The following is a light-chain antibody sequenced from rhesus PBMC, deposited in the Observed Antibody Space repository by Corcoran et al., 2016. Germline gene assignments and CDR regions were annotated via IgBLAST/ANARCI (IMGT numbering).Light chain of an antibody. CDR3: QQYSSRPVT. J-gene: IGKJ3*01. CDR1: QGISSW. V-gene: IGKV1-22*01. Sequence: DIQMTQSPSSLSASVGDTVTITCRASQGISSWLAWSQQKPGKALKLLIYTAFSLQSGVPSRFSGSGSGTDVTLTISSLQSEEFATYYCQQYSSRPVTFGPGTKLDIK. CDR2: TAF.